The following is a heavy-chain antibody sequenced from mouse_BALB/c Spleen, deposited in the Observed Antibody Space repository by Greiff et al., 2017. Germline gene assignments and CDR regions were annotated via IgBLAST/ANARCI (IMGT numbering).Heavy chain of an antibody. CDR3: ARVYDSNYAMDY. J-gene: IGHJ4*01. CDR2: ISSGGST. D-gene: IGHD2-3*01. V-gene: IGHV5-6-5*01. Sequence: DVMLVESGGGLVKPGGSLKLSCAASGFTFSSYAMSWVRQTPEKRLEWVASISSGGSTYYPDSVKGRFTISRDNARNILYLQMSSLRSEDTAMYYCARVYDSNYAMDYWGQGTSVTVSS. CDR1: GFTFSSYA.